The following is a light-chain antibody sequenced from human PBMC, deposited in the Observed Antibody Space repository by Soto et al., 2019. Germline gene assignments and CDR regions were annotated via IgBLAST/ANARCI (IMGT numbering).Light chain of an antibody. CDR3: QQSYSAWAT. J-gene: IGKJ4*01. Sequence: DIQMTQSPSSLSASVGDRVTITCRARQSISNYLNWYQLKPGKVPKLLIYAASTLQTGVASRFSGSGSGTDFTLTISSLQPEDSASYYCQQSYSAWATFGGGTKVEIK. CDR1: QSISNY. V-gene: IGKV1-39*01. CDR2: AAS.